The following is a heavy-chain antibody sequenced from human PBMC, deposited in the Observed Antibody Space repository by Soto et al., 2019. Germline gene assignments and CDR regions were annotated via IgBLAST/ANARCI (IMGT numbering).Heavy chain of an antibody. CDR1: GGTFSRYA. D-gene: IGHD2-21*01. CDR3: ARVLIRPYYYGMDV. J-gene: IGHJ6*02. V-gene: IGHV1-69*13. Sequence: GALMKVSFQASGGTFSRYAISWVGQGPGQGLEWMGGIIPIFGTANYAQKFQGRVTITADESTSTAYMELSSLRSEDTAVYYCARVLIRPYYYGMDVWGQGTTVTVSS. CDR2: IIPIFGTA.